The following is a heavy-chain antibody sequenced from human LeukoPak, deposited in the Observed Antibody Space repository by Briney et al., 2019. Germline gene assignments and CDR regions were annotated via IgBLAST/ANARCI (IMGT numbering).Heavy chain of an antibody. V-gene: IGHV4-39*01. D-gene: IGHD6-13*01. CDR2: IYYSGST. CDR3: ARQGVATNQLDY. J-gene: IGHJ4*02. CDR1: GGSISSSSYY. Sequence: SETLSLTCTVSGGSISSSSYYWGWIRQPPGKGLEWIGSIYYSGSTYYNPSLKSRVTISVGTSKNQFSLKLSSVTAADTAVYYCARQGVATNQLDYWGQGTLVTVSS.